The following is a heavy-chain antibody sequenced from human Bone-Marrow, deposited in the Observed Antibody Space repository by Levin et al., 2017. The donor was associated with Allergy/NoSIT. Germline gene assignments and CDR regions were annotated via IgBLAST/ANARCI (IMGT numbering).Heavy chain of an antibody. J-gene: IGHJ4*02. D-gene: IGHD6-19*01. CDR1: GYSFTDYW. CDR2: IDPRDSST. CDR3: ARHALGSSGWHYFDS. Sequence: GESLKISCKASGYSFTDYWVTWVRQMPGKGLEWMGRIDPRDSSTSYSPSFQGHVTISSDKSINTAYLQWGSLRASESAMYYCARHALGSSGWHYFDSWGQGSLVTVSS. V-gene: IGHV5-10-1*01.